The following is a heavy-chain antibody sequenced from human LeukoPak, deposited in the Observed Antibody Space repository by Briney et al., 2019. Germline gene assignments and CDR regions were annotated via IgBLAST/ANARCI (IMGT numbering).Heavy chain of an antibody. CDR1: GFTFSDYY. CDR2: ISSSGSTI. V-gene: IGHV3-11*01. D-gene: IGHD6-13*01. Sequence: GGSLRLSCAASGFTFSDYYMSWIRQSPGKGLEWVSYISSSGSTIYYADSVQGRFTISRDNAKNSLYLQMNRLRAEDTAVYYCARAAAGNNYFDYWGQGSLVTVSS. CDR3: ARAAAGNNYFDY. J-gene: IGHJ4*02.